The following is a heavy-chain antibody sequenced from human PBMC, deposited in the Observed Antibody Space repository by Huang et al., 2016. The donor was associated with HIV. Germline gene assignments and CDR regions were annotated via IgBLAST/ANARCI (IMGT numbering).Heavy chain of an antibody. D-gene: IGHD5-18*01. CDR1: GYRFTNYW. V-gene: IGHV5-51*03. J-gene: IGHJ4*02. Sequence: EVQLVQSGAVVKKPGESLKISCKGSGYRFTNYWIGWVRQMPGKGLEWRGIIYPGDSDTKYSPSFQGQVTISADKSVSTAYLQWSRLKASDSAVYYCARPLLGYSNGYYFDNWGQGTLVTVSS. CDR3: ARPLLGYSNGYYFDN. CDR2: IYPGDSDT.